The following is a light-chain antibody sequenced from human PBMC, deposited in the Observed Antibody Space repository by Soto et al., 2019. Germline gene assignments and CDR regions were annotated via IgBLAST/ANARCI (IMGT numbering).Light chain of an antibody. CDR1: SSDVGSYNL. Sequence: QSALTQPASVSGSPGQSITIFCTGTSSDVGSYNLVSWYQQYPDKAPKLIIYEGSKRPSGVSNRFSGSKSGNTASLTISGLQAEDEADYYCCSFALGSTLIFGGGTKLTVL. V-gene: IGLV2-23*01. J-gene: IGLJ2*01. CDR2: EGS. CDR3: CSFALGSTLI.